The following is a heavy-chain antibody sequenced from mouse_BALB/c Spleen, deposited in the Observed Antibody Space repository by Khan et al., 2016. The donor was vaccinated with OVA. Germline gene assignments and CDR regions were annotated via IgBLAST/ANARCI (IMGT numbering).Heavy chain of an antibody. CDR1: GYTFTSYW. CDR2: IFPGTGTT. Sequence: QVQLQQSGAELVKPGASVKLSCKTSGYTFTSYWIQWVKQRPGQGLGWIGQIFPGTGTTYYNENFKGKATLTVDTSSSTAYMQLSSLTPEDSAVYFCARGYFGNYEFVYWGQGTLVTVSP. J-gene: IGHJ3*01. CDR3: ARGYFGNYEFVY. V-gene: IGHV1S132*01. D-gene: IGHD2-1*01.